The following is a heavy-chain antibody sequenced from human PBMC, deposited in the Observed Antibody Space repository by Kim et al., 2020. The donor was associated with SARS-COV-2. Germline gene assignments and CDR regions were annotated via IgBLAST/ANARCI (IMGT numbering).Heavy chain of an antibody. CDR3: ARDPAHVHSSSWYFDY. CDR1: GGSISSGSYY. J-gene: IGHJ4*02. CDR2: IYTSGST. Sequence: SETLSLTCTVSGGSISSGSYYWSWIRQPAGKGLEWIGRIYTSGSTNYNPSLKSRVTISVDTSKNQFSLKLSSVTAADTAVYYCARDPAHVHSSSWYFDYWGQGTLVTVSS. V-gene: IGHV4-61*02. D-gene: IGHD6-13*01.